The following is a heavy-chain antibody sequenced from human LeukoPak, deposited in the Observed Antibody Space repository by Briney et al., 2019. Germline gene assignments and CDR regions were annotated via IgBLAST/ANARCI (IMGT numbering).Heavy chain of an antibody. CDR1: GGSISSSSYY. Sequence: PSETLSLTCTVSGGSISSSSYYWGWIRQPPGKGLEWIGYIYYSGSTYYNPSLKSRVTISVDTSKNQFSLKLSSVTAADTAVYYCARDHGDYFDYWGQGTLVTVSS. J-gene: IGHJ4*02. CDR3: ARDHGDYFDY. CDR2: IYYSGST. D-gene: IGHD4-17*01. V-gene: IGHV4-31*03.